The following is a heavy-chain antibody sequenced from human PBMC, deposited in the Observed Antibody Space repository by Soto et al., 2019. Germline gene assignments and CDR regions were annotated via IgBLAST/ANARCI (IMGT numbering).Heavy chain of an antibody. CDR3: ARALGSWGSYYFDH. Sequence: QITLKESGPTLGRPTQTLTLTCTVSGFSLDTWGVGVGWIRQPPGKAPEWLALIYWDDDKRYSPSLKNRLTITKDTSKNQVVLTVTNMDPVDTVTYYCARALGSWGSYYFDHWGQGTLVTVSS. CDR2: IYWDDDK. D-gene: IGHD3-16*01. V-gene: IGHV2-5*02. CDR1: GFSLDTWGVG. J-gene: IGHJ4*02.